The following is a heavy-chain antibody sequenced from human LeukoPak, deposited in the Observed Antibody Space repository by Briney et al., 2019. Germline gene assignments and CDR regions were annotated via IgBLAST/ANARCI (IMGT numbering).Heavy chain of an antibody. D-gene: IGHD3-9*01. Sequence: SETLSLTCTVSGGSISSYYWSWIRQPPGTGLERIGYIYYSGSTNYNPSLKSRVTISVDTSKNQFSLKLSSVTAADTAVYYCARDHYDILTGSNWFDPWGQGTLVTVSS. V-gene: IGHV4-59*12. J-gene: IGHJ5*02. CDR3: ARDHYDILTGSNWFDP. CDR2: IYYSGST. CDR1: GGSISSYY.